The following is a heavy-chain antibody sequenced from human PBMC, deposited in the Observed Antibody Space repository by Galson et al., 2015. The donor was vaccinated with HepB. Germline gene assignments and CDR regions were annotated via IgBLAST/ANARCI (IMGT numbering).Heavy chain of an antibody. J-gene: IGHJ4*02. V-gene: IGHV3-23*01. Sequence: SLRLSCAASGFTFSSYTMSWVRQAPEKGLEWVSAISGSGGSTYYADSVKGRFTISRDNSKNTLYLQMNSLRAEDTAVYYCASSGMVRGAIYYFDYWGQGTLVTVSS. D-gene: IGHD3-10*01. CDR3: ASSGMVRGAIYYFDY. CDR2: ISGSGGST. CDR1: GFTFSSYT.